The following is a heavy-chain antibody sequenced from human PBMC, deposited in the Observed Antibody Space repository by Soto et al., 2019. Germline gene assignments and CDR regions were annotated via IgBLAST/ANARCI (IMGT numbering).Heavy chain of an antibody. V-gene: IGHV4-39*01. J-gene: IGHJ6*02. CDR1: GGSISSSSYY. Sequence: SETLSLTCTVSGGSISSSSYYWGWIRQPPGKGLEWIGSIYYSGSTYYNPSLKSRVTISVDTSKNQFSLKLSSVTAADTAVYYCASGGFGELRIYYYYYGMDVWGQGTTVTVS. CDR2: IYYSGST. CDR3: ASGGFGELRIYYYYYGMDV. D-gene: IGHD3-10*01.